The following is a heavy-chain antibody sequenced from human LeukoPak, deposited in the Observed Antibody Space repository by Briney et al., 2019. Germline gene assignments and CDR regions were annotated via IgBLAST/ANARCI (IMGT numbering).Heavy chain of an antibody. CDR2: INSDGSST. Sequence: GGSLRLSCAASGFTFSSYWMHWVRQAPGKGLVWVSRINSDGSSTSYADSVKGRFTISRDNAKNTLYLQMNSLRVEDTAVYYCAKPIAGGPWFDPWGQGTLVTVSS. CDR1: GFTFSSYW. CDR3: AKPIAGGPWFDP. V-gene: IGHV3-74*01. J-gene: IGHJ5*02.